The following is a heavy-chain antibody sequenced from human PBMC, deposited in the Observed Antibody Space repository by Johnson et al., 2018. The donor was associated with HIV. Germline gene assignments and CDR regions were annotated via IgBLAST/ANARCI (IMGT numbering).Heavy chain of an antibody. J-gene: IGHJ3*02. Sequence: EVQLVESGGGVVRPGGSLRVSCAASGFTFDDYGMSWVRQAPGKGLEWVSYISSSGSTIYYADSVKGRFTISRDNSKNTLYLQMNSLRAEDTAVYYCPVDTEAFDIWGQGTMVTVSS. D-gene: IGHD1-14*01. CDR1: GFTFDDYG. CDR2: ISSSGSTI. CDR3: PVDTEAFDI. V-gene: IGHV3-48*01.